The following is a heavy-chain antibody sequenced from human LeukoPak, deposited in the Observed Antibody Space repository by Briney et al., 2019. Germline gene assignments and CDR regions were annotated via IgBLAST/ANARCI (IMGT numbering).Heavy chain of an antibody. D-gene: IGHD2-21*01. CDR3: AKDIGKARGDVDI. Sequence: GGSLRLSCAASGLTFDDYAMHWVRQAPGKGLEWVSGISWNSGSIGYADSVKGRFTISRDNAKNSLYLQMNSLRAEDMALYYCAKDIGKARGDVDIWGQAIMVTVSS. CDR1: GLTFDDYA. CDR2: ISWNSGSI. J-gene: IGHJ3*02. V-gene: IGHV3-9*03.